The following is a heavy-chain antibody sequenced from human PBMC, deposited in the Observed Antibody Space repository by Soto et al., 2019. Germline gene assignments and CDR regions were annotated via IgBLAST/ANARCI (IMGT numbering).Heavy chain of an antibody. V-gene: IGHV4-59*01. Sequence: QVQLQASGPGLVKPSETLSLTCTVSGDSISRYYWRWIRLSPGKGLEWIGYIYYSGETNYNPSVKSRVTISVDRTKNQFSLKLSSVTAADTAVYYCARDQGGEFLKGSGMDVWGQGTTVTVSS. CDR3: ARDQGGEFLKGSGMDV. J-gene: IGHJ6*02. CDR2: IYYSGET. D-gene: IGHD3-10*01. CDR1: GDSISRYY.